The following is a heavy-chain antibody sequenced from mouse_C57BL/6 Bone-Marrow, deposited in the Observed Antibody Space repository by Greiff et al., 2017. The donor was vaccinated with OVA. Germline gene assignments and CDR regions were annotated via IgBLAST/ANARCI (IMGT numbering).Heavy chain of an antibody. CDR2: IYPGDGDT. Sequence: QVQLQQSGAELVKPGASVEISCKASGYAFSSYWMNWVKQRPGKGLEWIGQIYPGDGDTNYNGKFKGKATLTAAKSSSIANMKRSSVTSDDSAVYFCARGDFWGQGTTLTVSS. V-gene: IGHV1-80*01. CDR3: ARGDF. J-gene: IGHJ2*01. CDR1: GYAFSSYW.